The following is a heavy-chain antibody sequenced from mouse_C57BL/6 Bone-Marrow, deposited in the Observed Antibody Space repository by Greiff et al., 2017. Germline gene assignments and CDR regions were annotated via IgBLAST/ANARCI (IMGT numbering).Heavy chain of an antibody. Sequence: VQLKQSGPELVKPGASVKIPCKASGYTFTDYNMDWVKQSHGKSLEWIGVINPNNGGTIYNQKFKGKATLTVDKSSSTAYMELRSLTSQDTAVYYCARPYHRDDGGLYAMDYWGQGTSVTVSS. J-gene: IGHJ4*01. D-gene: IGHD2-10*01. CDR3: ARPYHRDDGGLYAMDY. V-gene: IGHV1-18*01. CDR1: GYTFTDYN. CDR2: INPNNGGT.